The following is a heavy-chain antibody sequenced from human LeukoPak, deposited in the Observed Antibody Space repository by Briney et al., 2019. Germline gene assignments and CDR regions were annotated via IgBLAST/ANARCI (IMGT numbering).Heavy chain of an antibody. Sequence: SGGSLRLSCAASGFTFSSYDMNWVRQAPGKGLEWVSGISGSGGSTYYADSVEGRFTISRDNSKNTLYLQMNSLRAEDTAVYYCAKIPATMVRRPIDYWGQGTLVTVSS. D-gene: IGHD3-10*01. V-gene: IGHV3-23*01. CDR3: AKIPATMVRRPIDY. CDR1: GFTFSSYD. CDR2: ISGSGGST. J-gene: IGHJ4*02.